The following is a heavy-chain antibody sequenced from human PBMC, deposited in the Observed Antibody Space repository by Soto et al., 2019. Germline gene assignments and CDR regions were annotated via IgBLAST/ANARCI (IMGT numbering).Heavy chain of an antibody. D-gene: IGHD1-1*01. CDR1: GGSISDFY. J-gene: IGHJ6*02. V-gene: IGHV4-59*01. CDR2: IFYSGST. CDR3: ARARVGQYNLDTKPYYYYVLDV. Sequence: PSETLSLTCTVSGGSISDFYWSWVRQPPGKGLEWIGFIFYSGSTNYNPSLKSRVTISVDTARNQFSLKLRSVTAADTAVYYCARARVGQYNLDTKPYYYYVLDVWGQATPITVSS.